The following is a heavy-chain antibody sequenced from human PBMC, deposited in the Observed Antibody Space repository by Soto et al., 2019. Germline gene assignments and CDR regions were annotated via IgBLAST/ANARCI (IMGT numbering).Heavy chain of an antibody. V-gene: IGHV3-33*01. CDR1: GFTFSSYG. CDR2: IWYDGSNK. D-gene: IGHD3-3*01. Sequence: QVQLVESGGGVVQPGRSLRLSCAASGFTFSSYGMHWFRQAPGKGLEWVAVIWYDGSNKYYADSVKGRFTISRDNSKNTVYLQMNSLRAEDTGVYCCARNSGGDSDFWSGYPRGFGYYYGMDVWGQGTTVTVSS. CDR3: ARNSGGDSDFWSGYPRGFGYYYGMDV. J-gene: IGHJ6*02.